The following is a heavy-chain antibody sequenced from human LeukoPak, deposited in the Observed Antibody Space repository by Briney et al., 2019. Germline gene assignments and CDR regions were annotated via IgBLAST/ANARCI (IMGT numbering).Heavy chain of an antibody. CDR3: ARDPGYSSGWSPHFDY. CDR1: GGSISSYY. Sequence: PSETLSLTCTVSGGSISSYYWSWIRQPPGKGLEWIGYIYYSGSTNYNPSLKSRVTISVDTSKNQFSLKLSSVTAADTAVYYCARDPGYSSGWSPHFDYWGQGTLVTVYS. CDR2: IYYSGST. J-gene: IGHJ4*02. V-gene: IGHV4-59*01. D-gene: IGHD6-19*01.